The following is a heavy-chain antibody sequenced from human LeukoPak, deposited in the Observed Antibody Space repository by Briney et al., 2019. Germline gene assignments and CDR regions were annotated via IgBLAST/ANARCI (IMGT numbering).Heavy chain of an antibody. V-gene: IGHV4-31*03. D-gene: IGHD5-12*01. J-gene: IGHJ4*02. CDR2: IYYSGST. Sequence: TLSLTCTVCGGSISSGGYFGRWIPQHPGKGVEWFGYIYYSGSTYYNPDRKSRVTVSVATSKNQFSLKLSAVTAADTAVYYCARDQMRGYSGYDSIDWGQGTLVTVSS. CDR1: GGSISSGGYF. CDR3: ARDQMRGYSGYDSID.